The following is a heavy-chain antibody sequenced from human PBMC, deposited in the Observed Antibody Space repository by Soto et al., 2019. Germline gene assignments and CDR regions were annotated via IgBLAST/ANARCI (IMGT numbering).Heavy chain of an antibody. CDR3: AGDHRPDSCARYYYGLDV. Sequence: ASVKVSCKASGYTFTSYGISWVRQAPGQGLEWMGWISAYNGNTNYAQKLQGRVTMTTDTSTSTAYMELRSLRSDDTAVYYCAGDHRPDSCARYYYGLDVWGQGTTVTVSS. D-gene: IGHD3-22*01. V-gene: IGHV1-18*04. CDR2: ISAYNGNT. CDR1: GYTFTSYG. J-gene: IGHJ6*02.